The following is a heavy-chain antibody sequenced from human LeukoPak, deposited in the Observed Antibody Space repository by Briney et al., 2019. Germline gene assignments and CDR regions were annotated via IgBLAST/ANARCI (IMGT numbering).Heavy chain of an antibody. J-gene: IGHJ4*02. CDR1: GFTFTSHG. CDR2: ISPSGGIT. Sequence: GGSLRLSCAASGFTFTSHGMNWVRQAPGKGLEWVSGISPSGGITYYTDSVRGRFTISRDNSKNTLYLQMNSLRAEDTAVYYCAKDPSSGWHHNDYWGQGTLVTVSS. CDR3: AKDPSSGWHHNDY. V-gene: IGHV3-23*01. D-gene: IGHD6-19*01.